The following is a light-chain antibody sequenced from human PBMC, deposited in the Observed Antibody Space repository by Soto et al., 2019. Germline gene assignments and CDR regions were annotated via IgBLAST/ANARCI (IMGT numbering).Light chain of an antibody. CDR3: QQSDSIPLT. CDR1: QDISNY. V-gene: IGKV1-33*01. J-gene: IGKJ3*01. Sequence: DIQMTQSPSSLSASVGDRVTITCQASQDISNYLNWYQQKPGKAPKLLIYDASNLETGVPSRFSGSGSGTDFTFTISSLQPEDFATYYCQQSDSIPLTFGPGTKVDIK. CDR2: DAS.